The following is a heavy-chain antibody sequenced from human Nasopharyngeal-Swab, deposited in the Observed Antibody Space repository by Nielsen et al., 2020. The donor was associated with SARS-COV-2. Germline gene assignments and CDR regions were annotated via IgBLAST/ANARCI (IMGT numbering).Heavy chain of an antibody. J-gene: IGHJ6*02. V-gene: IGHV1-2*04. CDR1: GYTFTGYY. CDR2: INPNSGGT. CDR3: ARGGYSSGWPDRYGMDV. D-gene: IGHD6-19*01. Sequence: ASVKVSCKASGYTFTGYYMHWVRQAPGQGLERMGWINPNSGGTNYAQKFQGWVTMTRDTSISTAYMELSRLRSDDTAVYYCARGGYSSGWPDRYGMDVWGQGTTVTVSS.